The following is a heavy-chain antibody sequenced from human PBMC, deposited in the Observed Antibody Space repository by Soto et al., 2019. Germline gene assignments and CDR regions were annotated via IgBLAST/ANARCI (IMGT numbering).Heavy chain of an antibody. CDR1: GFTFSSYG. D-gene: IGHD3-22*01. Sequence: QVQLVESGGGVVQPGRSLRLSCAASGFTFSSYGMHWVRQAPGKGLEWVAAIWYDGSNKYYADSVKGRFTISRDNSKNTLYLQMNSLRAEDTAVYYCARTVFSGYHFDYWGQGTLVTVSS. CDR3: ARTVFSGYHFDY. CDR2: IWYDGSNK. V-gene: IGHV3-33*01. J-gene: IGHJ4*02.